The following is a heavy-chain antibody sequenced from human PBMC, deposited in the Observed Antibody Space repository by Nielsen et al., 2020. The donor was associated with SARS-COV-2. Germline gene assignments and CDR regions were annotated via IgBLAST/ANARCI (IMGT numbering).Heavy chain of an antibody. CDR3: ARDFSDTAMVTATFDI. V-gene: IGHV3-9*01. D-gene: IGHD5-18*01. Sequence: GGSLRLLCAASGFTLDDHAMHWVRQAPGKGLEWVSGISWISGSIGYADSVKGRFTISRDNAKNSLYLQMNSLRAEDTALYHCARDFSDTAMVTATFDIWGQGTMVTVSS. J-gene: IGHJ3*02. CDR2: ISWISGSI. CDR1: GFTLDDHA.